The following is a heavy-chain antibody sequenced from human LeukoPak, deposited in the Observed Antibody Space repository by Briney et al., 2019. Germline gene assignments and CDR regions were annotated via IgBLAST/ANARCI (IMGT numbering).Heavy chain of an antibody. J-gene: IGHJ4*02. CDR2: ISSSGSTI. CDR3: ARPNYGGNSPHYFDY. D-gene: IGHD4-23*01. CDR1: GFTFSDYY. V-gene: IGHV3-11*01. Sequence: GGSLRLSCAASGFTFSDYYMSWIRQAPGKGLEWVSYISSSGSTIYYADSVKGRFTISRGNAKNSLYLQMNSLRAEDTAVYYCARPNYGGNSPHYFDYWGQGTLVTVSS.